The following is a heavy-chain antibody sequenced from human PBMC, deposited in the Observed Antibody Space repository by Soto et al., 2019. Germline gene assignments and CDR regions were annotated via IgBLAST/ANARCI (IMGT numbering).Heavy chain of an antibody. CDR3: ARGSFSSSSSWFDP. D-gene: IGHD6-6*01. V-gene: IGHV4-31*03. CDR2: IYYSGRT. CDR1: GGSISSSSYY. J-gene: IGHJ5*02. Sequence: SETLSLTCTVSGGSISSSSYYWGCIRQHPGKGLEWIGYIYYSGRTYYNPSLHSRVSIAVDTTENQFSLKLTSVTAADTSVYYCARGSFSSSSSWFDPWGRGTLVTVSS.